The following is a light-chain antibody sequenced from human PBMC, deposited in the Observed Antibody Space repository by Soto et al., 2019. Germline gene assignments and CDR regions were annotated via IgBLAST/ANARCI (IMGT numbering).Light chain of an antibody. J-gene: IGKJ4*01. V-gene: IGKV1-39*01. CDR3: QQTFNNRLS. CDR2: HSS. CDR1: QSVSTS. Sequence: DIQMTPSPSSLSSSVGARVTITCRASQSVSTSVNWYQQLGGKAPKLLIQHSSTLQSGVPSRFSGSGSGTDFTLTISSLQPDDCATYYCQQTFNNRLSFGGGTKVESK.